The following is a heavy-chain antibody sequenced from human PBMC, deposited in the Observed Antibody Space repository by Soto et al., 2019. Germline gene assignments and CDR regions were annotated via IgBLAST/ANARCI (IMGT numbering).Heavy chain of an antibody. Sequence: QVQLVESGGGVVQPGRSLRLSCAASGFTFRNFGMQWVRQAPGKGLEWVAVISYDGTNKYYADSVKGRFTISRDNSKNTLYLQINSLRAEDTAVYYCAKAVPPFVVVTASDYWGQGTLVTVSS. D-gene: IGHD2-21*02. V-gene: IGHV3-30*18. CDR2: ISYDGTNK. J-gene: IGHJ4*02. CDR1: GFTFRNFG. CDR3: AKAVPPFVVVTASDY.